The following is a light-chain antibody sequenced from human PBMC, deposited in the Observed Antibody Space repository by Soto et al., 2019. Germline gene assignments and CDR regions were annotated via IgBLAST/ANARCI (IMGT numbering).Light chain of an antibody. J-gene: IGKJ1*01. V-gene: IGKV3-15*01. CDR3: QQYNNWPRT. CDR1: HSVSSY. Sequence: EIVFTQSPATLSLSPGERATLSCRASHSVSSYLAWYQQRPGQPPRLLIYDASTRATGIPARFIGSGSGTELTITIGSLQSEDFAVYYCQQYNNWPRTFGQGTKVDIK. CDR2: DAS.